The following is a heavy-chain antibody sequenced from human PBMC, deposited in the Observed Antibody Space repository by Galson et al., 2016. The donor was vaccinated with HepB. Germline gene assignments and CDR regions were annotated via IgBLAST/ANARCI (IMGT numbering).Heavy chain of an antibody. V-gene: IGHV3-33*01. CDR3: VREEGDVSERGGF. CDR1: GFTFSHFG. D-gene: IGHD2-21*02. J-gene: IGHJ4*02. CDR2: IWHDGSKK. Sequence: SLRLSCAASGFTFSHFGMHWVRQAPGKGLEWVAVIWHDGSKKYYGDSVKGRFIISRDNSKNTLYLQMNSLRAVDTAVYYCVREEGDVSERGGFWGQGTLVTVSS.